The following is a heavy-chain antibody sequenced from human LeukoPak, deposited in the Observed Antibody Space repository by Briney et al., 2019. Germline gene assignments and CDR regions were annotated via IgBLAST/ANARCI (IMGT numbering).Heavy chain of an antibody. V-gene: IGHV3-23*01. D-gene: IGHD2-2*01. Sequence: PGGPLRLSCAASGYTFSNYAMNWVRQAPGEGLEWVSGITDSGGRTYYADSVKGRFTISRDNSENTLYLQMNTLRAEDTAIYFCAKSLPARWVTDDWGQGTLVTASS. CDR1: GYTFSNYA. J-gene: IGHJ4*02. CDR2: ITDSGGRT. CDR3: AKSLPARWVTDD.